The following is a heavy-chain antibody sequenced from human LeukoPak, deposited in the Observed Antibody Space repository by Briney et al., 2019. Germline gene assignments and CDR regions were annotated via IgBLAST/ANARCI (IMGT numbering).Heavy chain of an antibody. V-gene: IGHV4-39*07. CDR2: IYYSGST. CDR1: GGSISSSSYY. D-gene: IGHD3-3*01. Sequence: SETLSLTCTVSGGSISSSSYYWGRIRQPPGKGLEWIGSIYYSGSTYYNPSLKSRVTISVDTSKNQFSLKLSSVTAADTAVYYCARVQTKRRTIFLRGGDAFDIWGQGTMVTVSS. CDR3: ARVQTKRRTIFLRGGDAFDI. J-gene: IGHJ3*02.